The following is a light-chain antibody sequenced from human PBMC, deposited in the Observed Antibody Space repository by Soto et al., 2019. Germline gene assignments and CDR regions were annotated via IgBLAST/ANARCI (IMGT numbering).Light chain of an antibody. J-gene: IGLJ2*01. V-gene: IGLV2-11*01. CDR3: CSYAGSNTNVV. CDR2: DVS. Sequence: QSALTQPRSVSGSPGQSVNISCSGTSSDVGGYNYVSWYQQHPGKAPKLMIYDVSKRPSGVPDRFSGSKSGNTASLTISGLQAEDEADYYCCSYAGSNTNVVFGGGTKLTVL. CDR1: SSDVGGYNY.